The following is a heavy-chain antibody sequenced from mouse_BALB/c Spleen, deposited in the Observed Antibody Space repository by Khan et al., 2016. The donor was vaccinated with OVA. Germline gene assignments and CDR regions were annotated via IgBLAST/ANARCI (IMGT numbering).Heavy chain of an antibody. Sequence: EVMLVESGGGLVKPGGSLKLSCAASGFTFSSYTMSWVRQTPEKRLEWVATISSGGTYTYYVDSVEGRFTLSRDNAKNTLYLEMTSLKSEDTAIYYCTRGEGYYGNPYAIDFWGQGTSVTASS. D-gene: IGHD2-1*01. CDR2: ISSGGTYT. J-gene: IGHJ4*01. CDR1: GFTFSSYT. V-gene: IGHV5-6-4*01. CDR3: TRGEGYYGNPYAIDF.